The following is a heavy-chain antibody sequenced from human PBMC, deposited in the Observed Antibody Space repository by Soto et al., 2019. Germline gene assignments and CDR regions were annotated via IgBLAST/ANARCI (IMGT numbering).Heavy chain of an antibody. Sequence: GGSLRLSCAASEFTVSSNYMSWDSQAPGKGLEWVSVIYSGGSTYYADSVKGRFTISRHNSKNTLYLQMNSLRAEDTAVYYCAREGGLDDGAFDIWGQGTMVTVSS. D-gene: IGHD3-16*01. CDR2: IYSGGST. CDR1: EFTVSSNY. J-gene: IGHJ3*02. V-gene: IGHV3-53*04. CDR3: AREGGLDDGAFDI.